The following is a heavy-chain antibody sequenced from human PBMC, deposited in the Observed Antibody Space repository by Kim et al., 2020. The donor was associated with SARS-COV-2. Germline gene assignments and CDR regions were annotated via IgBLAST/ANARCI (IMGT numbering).Heavy chain of an antibody. Sequence: GGSLRLSCAASGFTFSNFWMTWVRQAPGKGLEWVGNINKGGSEKYYVGSVTGRFTISRDNTKNSLFLQMNSLRVEDTAVYFCARSHYGDNYWGQGTPVT. D-gene: IGHD4-17*01. CDR1: GFTFSNFW. J-gene: IGHJ4*02. CDR2: INKGGSEK. CDR3: ARSHYGDNY. V-gene: IGHV3-7*01.